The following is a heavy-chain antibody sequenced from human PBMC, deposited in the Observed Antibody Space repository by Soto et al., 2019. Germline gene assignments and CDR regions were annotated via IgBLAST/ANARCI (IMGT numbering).Heavy chain of an antibody. J-gene: IGHJ6*02. D-gene: IGHD3-10*01. CDR1: GGSLSSGGYF. V-gene: IGHV4-31*01. CDR2: IYYSGRT. CDR3: AREGAAPYYWYGMDV. Sequence: QVQLQESGPGLVKPSQTLSLTCTVSGGSLSSGGYFWSWIRQHPGKVLEWIGFIYYSGRTYYNQSLNSLVTISVYTSTTLFSLKLSFVTAAETAVYYRAREGAAPYYWYGMDVWGQGTTVTVSS.